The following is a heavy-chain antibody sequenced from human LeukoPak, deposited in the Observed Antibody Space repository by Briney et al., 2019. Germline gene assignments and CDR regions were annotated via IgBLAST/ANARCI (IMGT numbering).Heavy chain of an antibody. J-gene: IGHJ4*02. Sequence: GGSLRLSCAASGFTFSSYSMNWVRQAPGKGREWVSSISSSSSYIYYADSVKGRFTISRDNAKNSLYLQMNSLRAEDTAVYYCARDPQYDSTPDYWGQGTLVTVSS. CDR2: ISSSSSYI. D-gene: IGHD3-22*01. CDR1: GFTFSSYS. V-gene: IGHV3-21*01. CDR3: ARDPQYDSTPDY.